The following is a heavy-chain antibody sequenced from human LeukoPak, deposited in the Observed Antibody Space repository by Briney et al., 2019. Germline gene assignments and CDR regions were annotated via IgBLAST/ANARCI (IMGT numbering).Heavy chain of an antibody. J-gene: IGHJ4*02. CDR2: ISSSSSYI. Sequence: PGGSLRLSCAASGFTFSSYSMNWVRQAPGKGLEWVSSISSSSSYIYYADSVKGRFTISRDNAKNSLYLQMNSLRAEDTAVYYCARDSTHYCSGGSCLPLFDYWGQGTLVTVSS. V-gene: IGHV3-21*01. CDR3: ARDSTHYCSGGSCLPLFDY. D-gene: IGHD2-15*01. CDR1: GFTFSSYS.